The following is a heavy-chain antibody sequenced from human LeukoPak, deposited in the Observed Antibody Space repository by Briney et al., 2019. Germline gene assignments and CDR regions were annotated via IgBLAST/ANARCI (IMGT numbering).Heavy chain of an antibody. J-gene: IGHJ6*04. Sequence: NSSETLSLTCTVSGRSISSYYWSWIRQPPGKGLDWIGYIYYSGSTNYNPSLKSRVTISVDTSKNQFSLKLSSVTAADTAVYYCAPRAGKLRYFDWVRDVWGKGTTVTVSS. CDR3: APRAGKLRYFDWVRDV. V-gene: IGHV4-59*01. D-gene: IGHD3-9*01. CDR2: IYYSGST. CDR1: GRSISSYY.